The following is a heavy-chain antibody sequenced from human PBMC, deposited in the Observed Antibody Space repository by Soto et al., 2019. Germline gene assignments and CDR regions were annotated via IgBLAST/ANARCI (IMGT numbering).Heavy chain of an antibody. CDR2: FDPNSGNT. D-gene: IGHD3-9*01. Sequence: CDRQTPGKGLEWMGGFDPNSGNTSYAQKFQGRVTMTRNTSISTAYMELSSLRSEDTAVYYCASARTYYDILTGYSHYGYYYMDVWGKGTTVT. V-gene: IGHV1-8*01. CDR3: ASARTYYDILTGYSHYGYYYMDV. J-gene: IGHJ6*03.